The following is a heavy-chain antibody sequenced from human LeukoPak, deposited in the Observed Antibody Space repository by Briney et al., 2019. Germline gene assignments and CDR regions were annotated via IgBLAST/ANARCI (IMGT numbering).Heavy chain of an antibody. D-gene: IGHD6-6*01. CDR2: IYTSGST. CDR3: ARRSIYSSSWFDP. Sequence: TSEILSLTCTVSGGSISSYYWSWIRQPPGKGLEWIGYIYTSGSTNYNPSLKSRVTISVDTSKNQFSLKLSSVTAADTAVYYCARRSIYSSSWFDPWGQGTLVTVSS. CDR1: GGSISSYY. V-gene: IGHV4-4*09. J-gene: IGHJ5*02.